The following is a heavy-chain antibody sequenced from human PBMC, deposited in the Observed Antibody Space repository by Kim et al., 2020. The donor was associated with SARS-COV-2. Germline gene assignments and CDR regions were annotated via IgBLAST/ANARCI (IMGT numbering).Heavy chain of an antibody. CDR2: ISWNSGSI. J-gene: IGHJ6*02. CDR1: GFSFDDYA. CDR3: AKGLSTVTSYGMDV. Sequence: GGSLRLSCAASGFSFDDYAMHWVRQVPGKGLEWVSGISWNSGSIAYADSVKGRFTVSRDNAKNSLYLQMDSLRPEDTAFYDCAKGLSTVTSYGMDVWGQGPTVTVSS. V-gene: IGHV3-9*01. D-gene: IGHD4-17*01.